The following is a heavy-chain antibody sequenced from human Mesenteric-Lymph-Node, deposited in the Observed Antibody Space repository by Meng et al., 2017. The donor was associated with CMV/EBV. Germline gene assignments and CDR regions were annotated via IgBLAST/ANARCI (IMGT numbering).Heavy chain of an antibody. CDR1: GFTFSSYA. Sequence: LSLTCAASGFTFSSYAMHWVRQAPGKGLEWVAVISYDGSNKYYADSVKGRFTISRDNSKNTLYLQMNSLRAEDTAVYYCAKTQNVLRFLEWLPAGAFDIWGQGTMVTVSS. V-gene: IGHV3-30*04. CDR3: AKTQNVLRFLEWLPAGAFDI. J-gene: IGHJ3*02. D-gene: IGHD3-3*01. CDR2: ISYDGSNK.